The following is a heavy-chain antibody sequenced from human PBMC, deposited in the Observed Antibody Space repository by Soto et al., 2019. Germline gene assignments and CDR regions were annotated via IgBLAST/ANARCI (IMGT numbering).Heavy chain of an antibody. CDR3: ARDLDGSGSYYTDY. CDR2: ISAYNGNT. J-gene: IGHJ4*02. CDR1: GYMFVTYG. Sequence: QFQLVQSGAEVKKPGASVKVSCKASGYMFVTYGINWVRQAPGQGLEWMGWISAYNGNTKYAQNLQGRVTMTTDASTSTAYMEMRSLRSDDTAVYYCARDLDGSGSYYTDYWGPGTLVTVSS. D-gene: IGHD3-10*01. V-gene: IGHV1-18*01.